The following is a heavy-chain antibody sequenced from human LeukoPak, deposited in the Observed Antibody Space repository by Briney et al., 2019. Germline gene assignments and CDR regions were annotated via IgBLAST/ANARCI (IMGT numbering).Heavy chain of an antibody. V-gene: IGHV3-9*01. CDR1: GFTFDDYA. CDR2: ISWNSGTI. J-gene: IGHJ4*02. Sequence: GRSLRLSCAASGFTFDDYAMHWVRQAPGKGLEWASGISWNSGTIGYADSVKGRFTISRDNAKNSLYLQMNSLRAEDTALYYCAKAPAVSGSYLGDWGQGTLVTVSS. CDR3: AKAPAVSGSYLGD. D-gene: IGHD1-26*01.